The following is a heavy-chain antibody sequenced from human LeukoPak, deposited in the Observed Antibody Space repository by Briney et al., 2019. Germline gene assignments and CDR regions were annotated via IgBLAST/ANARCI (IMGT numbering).Heavy chain of an antibody. J-gene: IGHJ6*02. CDR2: IYYSGST. V-gene: IGHV4-59*01. Sequence: SETLSLTCTVSGGSISSYYWSWIRQPPGKGLEWIGYIYYSGSTNYNPSLKSRVTISVDTSKKQFSLKLSSVTAADTAVYYCARDSAVSPYYYYYGMDVWGQGTTVTVSS. CDR3: ARDSAVSPYYYYYGMDV. CDR1: GGSISSYY. D-gene: IGHD4-17*01.